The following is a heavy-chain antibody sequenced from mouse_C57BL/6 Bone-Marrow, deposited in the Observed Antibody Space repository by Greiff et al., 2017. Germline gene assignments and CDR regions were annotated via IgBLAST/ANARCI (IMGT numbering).Heavy chain of an antibody. CDR2: INPNYGTT. Sequence: VKLLQSGPELVKPGASVKISCKASGYSFTDSNMNWVKPSTGTSLEWIGVINPNYGTTSYNQKFKGKATLTVDQSSSTAYMQLNSLTSENSAVYYGACSYWYFDDWGTGTTVTVSS. CDR1: GYSFTDSN. CDR3: ACSYWYFDD. J-gene: IGHJ1*03. V-gene: IGHV1-39*01.